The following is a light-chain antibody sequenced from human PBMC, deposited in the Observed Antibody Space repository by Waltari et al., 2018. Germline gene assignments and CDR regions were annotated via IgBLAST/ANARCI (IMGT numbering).Light chain of an antibody. J-gene: IGLJ2*01. CDR3: VLYMGRGISI. V-gene: IGLV8-61*01. Sequence: QTVVTQEPSFSVSPGGTVTLTCGLSSGSVSTGYYPSWYQQTPGQAPRTLIFSTHPRSSGVPDRFSGSILGNKAALTITGAQADDESDYYCVLYMGRGISIFGGGTKVTVL. CDR2: STH. CDR1: SGSVSTGYY.